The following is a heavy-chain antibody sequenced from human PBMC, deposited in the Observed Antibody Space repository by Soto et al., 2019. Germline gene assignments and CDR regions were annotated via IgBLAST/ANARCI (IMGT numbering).Heavy chain of an antibody. J-gene: IGHJ5*02. V-gene: IGHV4-34*01. CDR1: GGYFNDNY. D-gene: IGHD3-10*01. CDR2: ISRSGTT. CDR3: ATSLWFGTEVEL. Sequence: QVQLQQWGAGLLKPSETLSLSCAVYGGYFNDNYYTWFRQPPGKGLEWIGEISRSGTTKYIPSLKSGASSSFGTSKTQVALKVTSVTASDTAVYYCATSLWFGTEVELWGQGALVTVSS.